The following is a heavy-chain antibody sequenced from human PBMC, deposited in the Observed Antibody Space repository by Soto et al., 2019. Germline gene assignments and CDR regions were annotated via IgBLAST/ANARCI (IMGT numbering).Heavy chain of an antibody. J-gene: IGHJ4*02. CDR3: AKGRGGSGSLTPRVDF. Sequence: EVQLLESGGGLVQPGGSLRLSCAASGFTFNNYAMTWVRQAPGKGLEWVSAISGGGDTTSYADSVKGRFTVSRDGSKNTRYLQMSSLRAEGTALYYCAKGRGGSGSLTPRVDFWGQGTLVTVSS. CDR2: ISGGGDTT. CDR1: GFTFNNYA. D-gene: IGHD3-10*01. V-gene: IGHV3-23*01.